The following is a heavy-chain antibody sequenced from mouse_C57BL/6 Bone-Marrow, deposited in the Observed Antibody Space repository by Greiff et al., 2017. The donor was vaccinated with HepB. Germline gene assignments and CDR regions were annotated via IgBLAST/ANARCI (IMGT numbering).Heavy chain of an antibody. CDR3: ARGEITRYFDV. J-gene: IGHJ1*03. Sequence: DVKLVESGGGLVKPGGSLKLSCAASGFTFSDYGMHWVRQAPEKGLEWVAYISSGSSTIYYADTVKGRFTISRDNAKNTLFLQMTSLRSEDTAMYYCARGEITRYFDVWGTGTTDTVSS. D-gene: IGHD2-4*01. CDR1: GFTFSDYG. V-gene: IGHV5-17*01. CDR2: ISSGSSTI.